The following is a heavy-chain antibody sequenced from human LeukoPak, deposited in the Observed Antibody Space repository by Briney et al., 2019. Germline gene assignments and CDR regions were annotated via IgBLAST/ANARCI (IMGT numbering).Heavy chain of an antibody. V-gene: IGHV3-21*01. CDR1: GFTFSSYS. Sequence: GGSLRLSCAASGFTFSSYSMNWVRQAPGKGLEWVSSISSSSSYIYYADSVKGRFTISRDNAKNSLYLQMNSLRAEDTAVYYCARGEIVPAVTFDYWGQGTLVTVSS. J-gene: IGHJ4*02. D-gene: IGHD2-2*01. CDR3: ARGEIVPAVTFDY. CDR2: ISSSSSYI.